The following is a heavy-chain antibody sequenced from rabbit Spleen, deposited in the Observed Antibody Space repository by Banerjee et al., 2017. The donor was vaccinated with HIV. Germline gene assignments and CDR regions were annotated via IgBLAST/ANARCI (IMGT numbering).Heavy chain of an antibody. CDR3: ARETSSGWGIVSFYFSL. J-gene: IGHJ4*01. CDR2: IYSGSSGDT. Sequence: QEQLQESGGGLFQPGGSLTLTCTASGFSFSSRYYMCWVRQAPGKGLEWIACIYSGSSGDTYYANWAKGRFTISKTSSTTVTLQMTSLTAADTATYFCARETSSGWGIVSFYFSLWGPGTLVTVS. CDR1: GFSFSSRYY. D-gene: IGHD4-1*01. V-gene: IGHV1S45*01.